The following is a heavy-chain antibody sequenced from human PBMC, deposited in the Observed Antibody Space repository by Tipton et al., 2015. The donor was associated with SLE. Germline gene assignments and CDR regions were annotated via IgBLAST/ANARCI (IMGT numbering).Heavy chain of an antibody. CDR3: ARVDGHSSSGRRRFDY. D-gene: IGHD6-13*01. CDR2: IYYSGST. Sequence: LRLSCAVYGGSFSGYYWSWIRQPPGKGLEWIGYIYYSGSTNYNPSLKSRVTISVDTSKNQFSLKLSSVTAADTAVYYCARVDGHSSSGRRRFDYWGQGTLVTVSS. CDR1: GGSFSGYY. V-gene: IGHV4-59*01. J-gene: IGHJ4*02.